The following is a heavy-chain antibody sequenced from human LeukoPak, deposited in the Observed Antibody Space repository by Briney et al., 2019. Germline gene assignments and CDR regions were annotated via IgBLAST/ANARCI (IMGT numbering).Heavy chain of an antibody. CDR2: ITSGSDI. CDR3: ARESGYSSSSYHYYYYMDV. Sequence: GGSLRLSCAASGFTFRSYNINWVRQAPGERLEWVSSITSGSDIAYADSVKGRFTISRDNARNSLFLQMNSLRVEDTAVYYCARESGYSSSSYHYYYYMDVWGKGTTVTVSS. CDR1: GFTFRSYN. D-gene: IGHD6-6*01. V-gene: IGHV3-69-1*01. J-gene: IGHJ6*03.